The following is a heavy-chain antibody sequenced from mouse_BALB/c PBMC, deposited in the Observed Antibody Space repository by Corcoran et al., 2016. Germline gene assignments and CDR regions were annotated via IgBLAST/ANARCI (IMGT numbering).Heavy chain of an antibody. CDR2: INTYTGEP. V-gene: IGHV9-3-1*01. CDR3: ARDPAWFAY. CDR1: GYTFTNYG. J-gene: IGHJ3*01. Sequence: QIQLVKSGPELKKPGETVKISCKASGYTFTNYGMNWVKQAPGKGLKWMGWINTYTGEPTYADDFKGRFAFSLETTASTAYLQINNLKNEDTATYFCARDPAWFAYWGQGTLVTVSA.